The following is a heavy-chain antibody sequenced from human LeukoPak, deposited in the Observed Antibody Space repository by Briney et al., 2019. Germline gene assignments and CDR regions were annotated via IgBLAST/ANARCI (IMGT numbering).Heavy chain of an antibody. CDR1: GGTFSSYA. CDR2: IIPIFGTA. CDR3: ARNDGAIAARPNYYYMDV. J-gene: IGHJ6*03. V-gene: IGHV1-69*05. Sequence: ASAKVSCKASGGTFSSYAISWVRQAPGQGLEWMGGIIPIFGTANYAQKFQGRVTITTDESTSTAYMELSSLRSEDTAVYYCARNDGAIAARPNYYYMDVWGKGTTVTVSS. D-gene: IGHD6-6*01.